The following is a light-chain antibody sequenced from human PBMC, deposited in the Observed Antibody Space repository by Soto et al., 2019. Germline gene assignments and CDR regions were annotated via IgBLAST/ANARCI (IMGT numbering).Light chain of an antibody. J-gene: IGKJ4*01. CDR1: QSVSSSY. V-gene: IGKV3-20*01. Sequence: IVLTQSPGTLSLSPGERATLSCRASQSVSSSYLGWYQQRPGQAPRLLIYGASSTATGIPDRFSGSGSGTDFTLTISSLEPEDFAVYYCQRYGGLLPLPFGGGSKV. CDR2: GAS. CDR3: QRYGGLLPLP.